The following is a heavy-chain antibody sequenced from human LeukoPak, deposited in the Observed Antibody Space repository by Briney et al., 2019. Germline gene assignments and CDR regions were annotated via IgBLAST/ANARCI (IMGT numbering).Heavy chain of an antibody. CDR2: ISPYNGNT. V-gene: IGHV1-18*01. CDR1: GYTFTNYG. D-gene: IGHD3-22*01. CDR3: ARGIYYYYTSGHGAFDY. J-gene: IGHJ4*02. Sequence: ASVKVSCKTSGYTFTNYGISWVRQAPGQGLEWMGWISPYNGNTNHAQKFQGRVTLTTDTSTSTAHMELRSLRSDDTALYYCARGIYYYYTSGHGAFDYWGQGTLVTVSS.